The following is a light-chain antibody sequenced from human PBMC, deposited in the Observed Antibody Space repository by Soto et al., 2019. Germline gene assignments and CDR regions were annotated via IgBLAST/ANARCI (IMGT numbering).Light chain of an antibody. CDR1: QSVSSN. J-gene: IGKJ2*01. CDR3: QQYNNWPPST. Sequence: EIVMTQSPATLSVSPGERATLSCRASQSVSSNLAWYQQKPGQAPRLLIYGASTRPTGIPARFSGSGSGTECTLTTGSLQSEDLAVYYCQQYNNWPPSTFGQGTKLEIK. CDR2: GAS. V-gene: IGKV3-15*01.